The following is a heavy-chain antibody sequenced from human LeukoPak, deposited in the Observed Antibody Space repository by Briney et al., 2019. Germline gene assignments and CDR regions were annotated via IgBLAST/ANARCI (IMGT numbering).Heavy chain of an antibody. V-gene: IGHV1-18*01. CDR2: ISTNKGNT. D-gene: IGHD5-24*01. CDR3: ARVWLQGPFDY. Sequence: ASVKVSCKASGYTFSNYGISWVRQAPGQGLEWMGWISTNKGNTKSAQKNQGRVTMTTDTSTSTVHMELRSLRSDDTAVYYCARVWLQGPFDYWGQGTLVTVSS. CDR1: GYTFSNYG. J-gene: IGHJ4*02.